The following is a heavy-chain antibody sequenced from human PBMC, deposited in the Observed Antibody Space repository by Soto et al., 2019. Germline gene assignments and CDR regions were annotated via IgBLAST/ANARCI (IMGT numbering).Heavy chain of an antibody. J-gene: IGHJ6*02. CDR2: ISTGRGHV. CDR3: ARDLSGGSGSFTPKKYYYYGMDV. Sequence: GGSLRLSCAASGFNFSSYSFNWVRQGPGKGLEWIASISTGRGHVFYADSVKGRFTISRDNSKNTLYLQMNSLRAEDTAVYYCARDLSGGSGSFTPKKYYYYGMDVWGQGTTVTVSS. CDR1: GFNFSSYS. V-gene: IGHV3-21*01. D-gene: IGHD3-10*01.